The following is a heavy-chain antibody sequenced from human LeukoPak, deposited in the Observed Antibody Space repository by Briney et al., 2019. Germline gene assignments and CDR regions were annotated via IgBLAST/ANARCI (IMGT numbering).Heavy chain of an antibody. CDR3: AKDRSDNNTWYAGSH. CDR1: GFTFSTYA. D-gene: IGHD2-8*01. Sequence: GGSLRLSCAASGFTFSTYAMSWVRQASGEGLEWVSGISGSGDSTYYADSVKGRFTISRDNSKSTLYLQMNSLRAEDTAVYYCAKDRSDNNTWYAGSHWGQGTLVTVSP. V-gene: IGHV3-23*01. CDR2: ISGSGDST. J-gene: IGHJ4*02.